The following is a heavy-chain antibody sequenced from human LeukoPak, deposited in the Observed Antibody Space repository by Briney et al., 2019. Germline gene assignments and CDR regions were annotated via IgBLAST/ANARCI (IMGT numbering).Heavy chain of an antibody. J-gene: IGHJ4*02. CDR3: ATNYILHDY. Sequence: PGGSLRLSCAASGFTFNSYAMSWVGQAPGKGLEWVSVISDSGGSTYYADFVKGRFTISRDNSKNTLFLQMNSLRAEDTAVYYCATNYILHDYWGQGNLVTVSS. D-gene: IGHD3-10*01. CDR2: ISDSGGST. V-gene: IGHV3-23*01. CDR1: GFTFNSYA.